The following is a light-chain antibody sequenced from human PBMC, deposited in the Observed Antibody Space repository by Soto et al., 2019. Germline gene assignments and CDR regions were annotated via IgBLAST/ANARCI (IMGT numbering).Light chain of an antibody. CDR2: STS. CDR1: QRVSSN. CDR3: QQDNTWPYT. J-gene: IGKJ2*01. V-gene: IGKV3-15*01. Sequence: EIVMTQSPATLSVSPGERATLSCRASQRVSSNLAWYQQKPGQAPRLLIYSTSTRATGIPARFSGSGSGTEFTLTIGSLQSEAFAVYYCQQDNTWPYTFGQGTKLEIK.